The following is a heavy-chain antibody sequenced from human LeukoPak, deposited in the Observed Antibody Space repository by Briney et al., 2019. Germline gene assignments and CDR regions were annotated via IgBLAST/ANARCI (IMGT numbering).Heavy chain of an antibody. D-gene: IGHD5-18*01. Sequence: GGSLRLSCAASGFTFSNAWMSWVRQAPGKGLERVGRIKSKTDGGTTDYAAPVRGRFTISRDDSKNTLYLQMNSLKTEDTAVYYCTQYTYGFFQYWGQGTLVTVSS. CDR2: IKSKTDGGTT. J-gene: IGHJ4*02. CDR1: GFTFSNAW. V-gene: IGHV3-15*01. CDR3: TQYTYGFFQY.